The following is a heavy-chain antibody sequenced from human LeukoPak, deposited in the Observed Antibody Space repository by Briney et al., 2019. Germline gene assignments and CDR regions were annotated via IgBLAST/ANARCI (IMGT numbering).Heavy chain of an antibody. V-gene: IGHV3-23*01. D-gene: IGHD3-10*01. CDR2: VSGNGVTT. CDR1: GFTFSSYA. Sequence: GGSLRLSCAASGFTFSSYAMNWVRQAPGKGLEWVSLVSGNGVTTNYADSVKGRFTTSRDNSENTLYLQMNSLRAEDTAVYHCAKVSGDGTDYWGQGTLVTVSS. J-gene: IGHJ4*02. CDR3: AKVSGDGTDY.